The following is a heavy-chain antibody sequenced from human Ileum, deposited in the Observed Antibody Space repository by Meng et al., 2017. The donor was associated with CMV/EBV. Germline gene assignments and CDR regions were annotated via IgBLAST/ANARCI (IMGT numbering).Heavy chain of an antibody. CDR3: VRLTGNSWLDY. V-gene: IGHV6-1*01. J-gene: IGHJ4*02. CDR1: GDSVSSTTVT. Sequence: QLQQSGSGLVKTSQTLVLTCDISGDSVSSTTVTWNWIRQSPSRGLEWLGRTYYRSKWFNDYALSVRGRITINPDISKNQLSLQLNSVTPEDTAVYYCVRLTGNSWLDYWGRGTLVTVSS. CDR2: TYYRSKWFN. D-gene: IGHD6-13*01.